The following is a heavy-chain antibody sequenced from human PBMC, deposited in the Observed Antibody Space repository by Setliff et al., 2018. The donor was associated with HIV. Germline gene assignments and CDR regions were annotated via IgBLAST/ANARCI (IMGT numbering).Heavy chain of an antibody. Sequence: PSETLSLTCTVSGGSISSAAYYWSWIRQHPGKGLEWIGHIYYRGSTNYNPSLKSRVTISVDTSKNQFSLKLTAVTAADTAVYYCARDRSHPPYYMDVWGKGTTVTVSS. J-gene: IGHJ6*03. CDR1: GGSISSAAYY. V-gene: IGHV4-31*03. CDR2: IYYRGST. CDR3: ARDRSHPPYYMDV.